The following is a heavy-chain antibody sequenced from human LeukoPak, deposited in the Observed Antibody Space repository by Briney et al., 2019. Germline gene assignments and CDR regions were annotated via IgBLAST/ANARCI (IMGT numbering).Heavy chain of an antibody. J-gene: IGHJ6*03. V-gene: IGHV4-39*02. CDR1: GDSISSSNCY. CDR3: ARENGSSGWTYDYYYYYMDV. Sequence: PSETLSLTCTVSGDSISSSNCYWGWIRQPPGKGLEWIGSIYFSGGTYYNASLKSRVTISVDTSKNQFSLKLSSVTAADTAVYYCARENGSSGWTYDYYYYYMDVWGKGTTVTISS. D-gene: IGHD6-19*01. CDR2: IYFSGGT.